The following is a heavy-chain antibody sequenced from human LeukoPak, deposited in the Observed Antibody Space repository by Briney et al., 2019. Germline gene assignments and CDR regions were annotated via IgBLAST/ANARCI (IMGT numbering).Heavy chain of an antibody. Sequence: RTGGSLRLSCAASGFTFSNVWMSWVRQAPGKGLEWVGRIKSKTDGGTTDHAAAVKGRFTISRDDSKNTLFLQMNSLKTEDTGMYYCAKDSGSGSYYYDHWGQGTLVTVSS. J-gene: IGHJ4*02. D-gene: IGHD3-10*01. CDR3: AKDSGSGSYYYDH. V-gene: IGHV3-15*01. CDR1: GFTFSNVW. CDR2: IKSKTDGGTT.